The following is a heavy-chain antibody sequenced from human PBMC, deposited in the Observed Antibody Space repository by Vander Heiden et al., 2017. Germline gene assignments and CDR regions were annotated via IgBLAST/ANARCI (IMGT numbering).Heavy chain of an antibody. CDR3: ARDQAYYYGSGSSPFDY. CDR2: IWYDGSNK. J-gene: IGHJ4*02. V-gene: IGHV3-33*01. CDR1: GFTFSSYG. D-gene: IGHD3-10*01. Sequence: QVQLVESGGGVVQHGRSLRLSCAASGFTFSSYGRHWVRQAPGKGLEWVAVIWYDGSNKYYADSVKGRFTISRDNSKNTLYLQMNSLRAEDTAVYYCARDQAYYYGSGSSPFDYWGQGTLVTVSS.